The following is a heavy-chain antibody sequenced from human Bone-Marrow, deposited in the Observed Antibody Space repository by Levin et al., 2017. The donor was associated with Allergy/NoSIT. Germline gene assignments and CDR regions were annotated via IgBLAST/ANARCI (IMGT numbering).Heavy chain of an antibody. D-gene: IGHD3-22*01. CDR2: ISYSGST. V-gene: IGHV4-31*03. Sequence: SETLSLTCTVSGASISSGGYYWSWIRQHPGKGLEWIGYISYSGSTSYNPSLKSRVTISVDTSKNQFSLRLSSVTAADTAVYYCARLYVGYSFDYWGQGTLVTVSS. J-gene: IGHJ4*02. CDR3: ARLYVGYSFDY. CDR1: GASISSGGYY.